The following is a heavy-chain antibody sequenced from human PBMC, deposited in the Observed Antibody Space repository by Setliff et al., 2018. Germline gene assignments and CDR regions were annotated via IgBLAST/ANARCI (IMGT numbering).Heavy chain of an antibody. Sequence: PGGSLRLSCAVSGLRFSDAWVSWVRQAPGKGLEWAGRIKSYGSGGTIDYAAPVEGRFTISRDNAKNTLFLQMKSLRAEDTAVYYCARDRDGHFQLWGRGTLVTVSS. J-gene: IGHJ1*01. V-gene: IGHV3-15*05. CDR3: ARDRDGHFQL. CDR2: IKSYGSGGTI. CDR1: GLRFSDAW.